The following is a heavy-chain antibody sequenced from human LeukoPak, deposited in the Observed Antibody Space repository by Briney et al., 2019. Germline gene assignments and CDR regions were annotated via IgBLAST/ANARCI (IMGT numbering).Heavy chain of an antibody. V-gene: IGHV1-2*02. CDR3: ATGPRVVVPAASLDY. J-gene: IGHJ4*02. D-gene: IGHD2-2*01. CDR1: GYPFIGNY. CDR2: INPNSGGT. Sequence: ASVKVSCKASGYPFIGNYIHWVRQAPGQGLEWMGWINPNSGGTQYSQKFQGRVTLTRDASITTGYMELSGLTSDDTAVYYCATGPRVVVPAASLDYWGQGTLVTVSS.